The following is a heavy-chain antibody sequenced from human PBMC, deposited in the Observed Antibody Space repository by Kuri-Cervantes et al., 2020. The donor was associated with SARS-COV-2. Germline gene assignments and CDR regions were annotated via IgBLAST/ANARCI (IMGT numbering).Heavy chain of an antibody. J-gene: IGHJ4*02. CDR1: GFTVSSNY. CDR2: IYSGGST. CDR3: AKDPLYRGTYDLGKLDS. V-gene: IGHV3-66*02. Sequence: GGSLRLSCAASGFTVSSNYMSWVRQAPGKGLEWVSVIYSGGSTYYADSVKGRFAISRDSSKNTLYLEMNSLRVEDTAVYYCAKDPLYRGTYDLGKLDSWGRGTLVTVSS. D-gene: IGHD3-3*01.